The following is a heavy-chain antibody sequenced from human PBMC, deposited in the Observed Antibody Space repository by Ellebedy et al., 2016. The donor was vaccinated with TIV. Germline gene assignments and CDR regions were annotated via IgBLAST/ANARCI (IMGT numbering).Heavy chain of an antibody. CDR3: ARNLHYYDSSGYSHFDY. V-gene: IGHV3-23*01. CDR2: IDGRGDNT. D-gene: IGHD3-22*01. CDR1: GLTFSGHA. Sequence: PGGSLRLSCAASGLTFSGHAMSWVRQAPGKGLEWISAIDGRGDNTVYADSVKGRFTISRDNAKNSLYLQMNSLRAEDTAVYYCARNLHYYDSSGYSHFDYWGQGTLVTVSS. J-gene: IGHJ4*02.